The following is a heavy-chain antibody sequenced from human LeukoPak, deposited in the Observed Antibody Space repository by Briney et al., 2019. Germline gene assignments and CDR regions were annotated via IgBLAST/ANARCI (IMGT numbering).Heavy chain of an antibody. V-gene: IGHV3-21*04. CDR2: ISSSSSYI. J-gene: IGHJ4*02. CDR3: ARGQWFGEGSFYYFDL. CDR1: GFTFSSYS. Sequence: KPGGSLRLSCAASGFTFSSYSMNWVRQAPGKGLEWVSSISSSSSYIYYADSVKGRFTISRDNAKNSLYLQMNSLRADDTAVYYCARGQWFGEGSFYYFDLWGQGTLVTVSS. D-gene: IGHD3-10*01.